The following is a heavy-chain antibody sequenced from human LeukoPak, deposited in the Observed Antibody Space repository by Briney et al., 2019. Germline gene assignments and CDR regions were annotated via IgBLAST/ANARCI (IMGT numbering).Heavy chain of an antibody. J-gene: IGHJ4*02. D-gene: IGHD2-2*01. CDR3: AKSQGYCSSTSCRPYRSSWPFNY. V-gene: IGHV3-43*02. CDR1: GFTFDDYA. Sequence: PGGSLRLSCAASGFTFDDYAMHWVRQAPGKGLEWVSLISGDGGSTCYADSVKGRFTISRDNSKNSLYLQMNSLRIEDTTLYYCAKSQGYCSSTSCRPYRSSWPFNYWGQGTLVTVSS. CDR2: ISGDGGST.